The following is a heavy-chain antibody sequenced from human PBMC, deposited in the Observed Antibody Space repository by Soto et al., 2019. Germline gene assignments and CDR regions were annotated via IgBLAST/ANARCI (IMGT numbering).Heavy chain of an antibody. D-gene: IGHD3-22*01. CDR1: GFTFSSYA. CDR2: ISGSGGST. V-gene: IGHV3-23*01. J-gene: IGHJ6*02. Sequence: GGSLRLSCAASGFTFSSYAMSWVRQAPGKGLEWVSAISGSGGSTYYADSVKGRITISRDNSKNTPYLQMNSLRAEDSAVYYCAKDISPYYYDSSGSGTYGMDVWGQGTTVTVSS. CDR3: AKDISPYYYDSSGSGTYGMDV.